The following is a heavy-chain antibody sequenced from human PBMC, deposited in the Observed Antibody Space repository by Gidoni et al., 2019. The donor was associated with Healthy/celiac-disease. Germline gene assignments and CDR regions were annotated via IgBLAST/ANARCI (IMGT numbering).Heavy chain of an antibody. CDR1: GGSFSGYY. D-gene: IGHD3-10*01. V-gene: IGHV4-34*01. CDR3: ARDQYGSGSDAFDI. CDR2: INHSGST. Sequence: QVQLQQWGAGLLKPSETLSLTCAVYGGSFSGYYWSWIRQPPGKGLEWIGEINHSGSTNYNPSLKSRVTISVDTSKNQFSLKLSSVTAADTAVYYCARDQYGSGSDAFDIWGQGTMVTVSS. J-gene: IGHJ3*02.